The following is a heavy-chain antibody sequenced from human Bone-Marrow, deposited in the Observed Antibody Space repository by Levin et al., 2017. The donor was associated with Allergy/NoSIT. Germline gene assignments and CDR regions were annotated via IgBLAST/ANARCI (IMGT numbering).Heavy chain of an antibody. CDR3: ARAASHGWGLLCDR. CDR1: GYTFTNSA. J-gene: IGHJ5*02. V-gene: IGHV7-4-1*02. Sequence: ASVKVSCETSGYTFTNSAINWVRQAPGQGLEWMGWINTNTGNPTYAQGFTGRFVFSLDTSVSTAYLQISRLKTDDTAVYYCARAASHGWGLLCDRWGQGTLVTVSS. CDR2: INTNTGNP. D-gene: IGHD6-19*01.